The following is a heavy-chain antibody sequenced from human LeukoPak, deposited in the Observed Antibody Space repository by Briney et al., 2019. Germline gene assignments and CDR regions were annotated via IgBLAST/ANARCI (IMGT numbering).Heavy chain of an antibody. J-gene: IGHJ4*02. D-gene: IGHD2-21*02. V-gene: IGHV3-23*01. CDR1: GFTFSSYP. CDR3: AKDLGETVVVTATWDY. Sequence: GGSLRLSCAASGFTFSSYPMSCVRQAPGKGLEWVSALSGSGGSTYYADSVKGRFTISRDNSKNTLYLPMNRLRAEDTVVYYCAKDLGETVVVTATWDYWGQGTLVTVSS. CDR2: LSGSGGST.